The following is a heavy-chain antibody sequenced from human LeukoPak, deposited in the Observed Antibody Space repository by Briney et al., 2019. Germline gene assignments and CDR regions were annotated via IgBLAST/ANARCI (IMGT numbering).Heavy chain of an antibody. V-gene: IGHV3-7*01. CDR2: IKQDGSEK. Sequence: GGSLRLSCAASGFTFHTYWMSWVRQAPGKGLEWVANIKQDGSEKYYVDSVRGRFTISRDNDKNSLYVKMNSLRVEDTAVYYCERDQAYGTSGYRPWVFDIWGQGTMVTVSS. J-gene: IGHJ3*02. D-gene: IGHD3-22*01. CDR1: GFTFHTYW. CDR3: ERDQAYGTSGYRPWVFDI.